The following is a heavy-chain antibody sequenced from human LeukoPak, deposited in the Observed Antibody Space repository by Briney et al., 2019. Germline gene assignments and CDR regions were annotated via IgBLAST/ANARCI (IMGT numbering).Heavy chain of an antibody. J-gene: IGHJ4*02. Sequence: ASVKVSFKASGYTFTGYYMHWVRQAPGQGLEWMGWINPNSGGTNYAQKFQGRVTMTRDTSISTAYMELSRLRSDDTAVYYCARLDTYYYDSSGYYPGYYFDYWGQGTLVTVSS. CDR1: GYTFTGYY. D-gene: IGHD3-22*01. CDR2: INPNSGGT. CDR3: ARLDTYYYDSSGYYPGYYFDY. V-gene: IGHV1-2*02.